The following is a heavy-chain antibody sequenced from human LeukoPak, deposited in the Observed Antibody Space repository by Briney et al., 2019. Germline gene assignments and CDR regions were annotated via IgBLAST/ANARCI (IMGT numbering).Heavy chain of an antibody. CDR3: ARVAGYAFDI. Sequence: GWSLRLSCVASGFTFSSYRMNWVRAAPQARRCRGSSISSNRIYIYYADSVKSRFTISRDNAKNSLYLQMNSLRAEDTAVYYCARVAGYAFDIWGQGTMVTVSS. J-gene: IGHJ3*02. V-gene: IGHV3-21*01. CDR1: GFTFSSYR. CDR2: ISSNRIYI.